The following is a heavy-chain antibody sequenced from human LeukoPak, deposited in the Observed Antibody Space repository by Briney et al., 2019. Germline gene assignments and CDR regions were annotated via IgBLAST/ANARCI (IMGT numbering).Heavy chain of an antibody. CDR1: GGSFSGYY. CDR3: ARLVLRYFDWVSRPYYFDY. CDR2: INHSGST. Sequence: PSETLSLTCAVYGGSFSGYYWSRIRQPPGKGLEWIGEINHSGSTNYNPSLKSRVTISVDTSKNQFSLKLSSVTAADTAVYYCARLVLRYFDWVSRPYYFDYWGQGTLVTVSS. V-gene: IGHV4-34*01. J-gene: IGHJ4*02. D-gene: IGHD3-9*01.